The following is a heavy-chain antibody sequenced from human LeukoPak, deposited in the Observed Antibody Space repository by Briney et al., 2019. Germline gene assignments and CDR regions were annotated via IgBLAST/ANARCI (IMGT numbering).Heavy chain of an antibody. V-gene: IGHV3-48*01. D-gene: IGHD1-7*01. CDR1: GFTFSSNS. CDR2: ISSSSGTI. J-gene: IGHJ4*02. Sequence: PGGALRLSCAASGFTFSSNSMNWVRQAPGEGLEWVSYISSSSGTIYYAESVKGRFTISTDNAKNSLYLQMTRLRAEDTAVYYCPLELGEGFDYWGQGTLVTVPS. CDR3: PLELGEGFDY.